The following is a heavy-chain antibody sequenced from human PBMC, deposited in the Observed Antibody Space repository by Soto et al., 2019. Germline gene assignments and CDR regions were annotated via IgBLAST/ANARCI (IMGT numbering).Heavy chain of an antibody. Sequence: QVQLVESGGGVVQPGRSLRLSCAASGFTFSSYGMHWVRQAPGKGLEWVAVISYDGSNKYYADSVKGRFTISRDNSKNTLYLQMNSLRAEDTAVYYCAKDACARGGDCYSDFDYWGQGTLVTVSS. CDR1: GFTFSSYG. J-gene: IGHJ4*02. V-gene: IGHV3-30*18. D-gene: IGHD2-21*02. CDR2: ISYDGSNK. CDR3: AKDACARGGDCYSDFDY.